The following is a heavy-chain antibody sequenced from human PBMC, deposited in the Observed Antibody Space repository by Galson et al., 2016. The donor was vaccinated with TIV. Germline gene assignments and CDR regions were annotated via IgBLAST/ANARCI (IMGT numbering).Heavy chain of an antibody. CDR3: ARDRGSMTMILVVDYHYGMDV. Sequence: SVKVSCKASGYTFRNYGFSWVRQAPGQGLEWLGWISSYNGDTNYAHNLRGRLTMTTDSSTTTASMELRSLGSDDTAVYFCARDRGSMTMILVVDYHYGMDVWGQGTTVTVSS. D-gene: IGHD3-22*01. CDR1: GYTFRNYG. V-gene: IGHV1-18*04. CDR2: ISSYNGDT. J-gene: IGHJ6*02.